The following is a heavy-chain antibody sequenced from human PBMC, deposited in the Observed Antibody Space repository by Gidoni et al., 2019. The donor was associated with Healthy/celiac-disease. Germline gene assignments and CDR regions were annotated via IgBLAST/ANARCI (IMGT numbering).Heavy chain of an antibody. Sequence: QVQLVQSGAEVKKPGASVKVSCKASGYTFTSYDINWVRQATGQGLEWMGWMNPNSGNTGYAQKFQGRVTMTRNTSISTAYMELSSLRSEDTAVYYCARARDYGDYAYYYGMDVWGQGTTVTVSS. J-gene: IGHJ6*02. CDR3: ARARDYGDYAYYYGMDV. D-gene: IGHD4-17*01. CDR2: MNPNSGNT. CDR1: GYTFTSYD. V-gene: IGHV1-8*01.